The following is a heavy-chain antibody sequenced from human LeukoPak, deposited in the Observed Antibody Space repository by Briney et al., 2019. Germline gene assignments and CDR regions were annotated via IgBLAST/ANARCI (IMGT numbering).Heavy chain of an antibody. Sequence: ASGTVSCNADAYTFTSYDINWVRQADGQGLEWMGWMNPNRGNTIYAQKFQGRVTMTRNTSISTAYMELSSLRSEDTAVYYCARGLYVLRFLEWLPDLYYYYGMDVWGQGTTVTVSS. V-gene: IGHV1-8*01. CDR1: AYTFTSYD. D-gene: IGHD3-3*01. J-gene: IGHJ6*02. CDR2: MNPNRGNT. CDR3: ARGLYVLRFLEWLPDLYYYYGMDV.